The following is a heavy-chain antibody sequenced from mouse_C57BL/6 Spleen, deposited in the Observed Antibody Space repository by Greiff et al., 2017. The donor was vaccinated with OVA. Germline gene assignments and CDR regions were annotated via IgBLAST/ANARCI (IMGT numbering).Heavy chain of an antibody. Sequence: EVQLVESGPGLVKPSQSLSLTCSVTGYSITSGYYWNWIRQFPGNKLEWMGYISYDGSNNYNPSLKNRISITRDTSKNQFFLKLNSVTTEDTATYYCARGYGYAFAYWGQGTLVTVSA. J-gene: IGHJ3*01. V-gene: IGHV3-6*01. CDR1: GYSITSGYY. CDR2: ISYDGSN. D-gene: IGHD2-2*01. CDR3: ARGYGYAFAY.